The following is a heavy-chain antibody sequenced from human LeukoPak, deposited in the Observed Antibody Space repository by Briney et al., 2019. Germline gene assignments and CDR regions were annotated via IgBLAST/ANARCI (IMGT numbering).Heavy chain of an antibody. J-gene: IGHJ3*02. Sequence: GGSLRLSCAASGFTFSTYAMSWVRQAPGKGLEWVSGISGSGAGTFYADSVKGRFTISRDNSKNGLYLQMNSLRVEDTAIYYCAKEVHSGYDEGVAFDIWGQGTVVTVSS. D-gene: IGHD5-12*01. V-gene: IGHV3-23*01. CDR3: AKEVHSGYDEGVAFDI. CDR2: ISGSGAGT. CDR1: GFTFSTYA.